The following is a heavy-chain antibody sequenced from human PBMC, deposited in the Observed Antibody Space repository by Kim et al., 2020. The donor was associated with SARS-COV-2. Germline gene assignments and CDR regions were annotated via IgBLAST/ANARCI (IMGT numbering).Heavy chain of an antibody. CDR2: IYYSGGT. V-gene: IGHV4-59*13. Sequence: SETLSLTCTVSGGSISSYYWSWIRQPPGKGLEWIGYIYYSGGTDYNPSLKSRVTISVDTSKNQFSLKLTSVTAADTAVYYCASGRAYSSLNYWGQGTLVT. D-gene: IGHD6-19*01. J-gene: IGHJ4*02. CDR1: GGSISSYY. CDR3: ASGRAYSSLNY.